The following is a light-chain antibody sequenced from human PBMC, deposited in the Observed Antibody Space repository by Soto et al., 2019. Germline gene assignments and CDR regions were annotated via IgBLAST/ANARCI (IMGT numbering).Light chain of an antibody. CDR1: QSVSGRY. CDR2: GAS. V-gene: IGKV3-20*01. J-gene: IGKJ1*01. Sequence: EIVLTQSPGTLSLSPGERATLSCRASQSVSGRYLAGYQQKPGQAPRPLIYGASSRASGIPDRFSGSGSGTDFTLTISRLEPEDFAVYYCQQYGSTPWTFGQGTKVEIK. CDR3: QQYGSTPWT.